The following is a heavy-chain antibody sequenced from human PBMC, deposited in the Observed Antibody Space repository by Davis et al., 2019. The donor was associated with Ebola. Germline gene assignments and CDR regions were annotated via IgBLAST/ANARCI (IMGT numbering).Heavy chain of an antibody. CDR2: ISAYNGNT. CDR3: ARGVQQWLIFDY. J-gene: IGHJ4*02. V-gene: IGHV1-18*01. D-gene: IGHD6-19*01. CDR1: GGTFSDYV. Sequence: ASVKVSCKASGGTFSDYVFSWVRQAPGQGLEWMGWISAYNGNTNYAQKLQGRVTMTTDTSTSTAYMELSSLRSEDTAVYYCARGVQQWLIFDYWGQGTLVTVSS.